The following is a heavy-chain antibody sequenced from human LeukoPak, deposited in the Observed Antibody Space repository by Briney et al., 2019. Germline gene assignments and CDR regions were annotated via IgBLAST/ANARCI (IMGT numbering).Heavy chain of an antibody. CDR3: ARRDYWGFGEKTDMYFDY. V-gene: IGHV4-39*01. Sequence: PSETLSLTCTVSGDSISSSSYYWGWIRQPPGKGLEWIGTFYYSGSIYYNPSLTSRVTISVDTSKHEVSLKLSSVTAADTAMYYCARRDYWGFGEKTDMYFDYWGQGTLVTVSS. CDR1: GDSISSSSYY. J-gene: IGHJ4*02. CDR2: FYYSGSI. D-gene: IGHD3-10*01.